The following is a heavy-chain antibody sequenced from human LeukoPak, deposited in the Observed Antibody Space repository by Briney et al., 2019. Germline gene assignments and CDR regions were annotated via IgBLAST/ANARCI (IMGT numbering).Heavy chain of an antibody. Sequence: PSQTLSLTCTVSGGSISSGAYYWSWIRQHPGKGLEWIGYIYYTGSTYYNPSLKSRVAISVDTSENQFSLKLSSVTAADTAVYYCARDLRPLGDPNWFDPWGQGTLVTVSS. J-gene: IGHJ5*02. CDR1: GGSISSGAYY. CDR3: ARDLRPLGDPNWFDP. D-gene: IGHD4-17*01. V-gene: IGHV4-31*03. CDR2: IYYTGST.